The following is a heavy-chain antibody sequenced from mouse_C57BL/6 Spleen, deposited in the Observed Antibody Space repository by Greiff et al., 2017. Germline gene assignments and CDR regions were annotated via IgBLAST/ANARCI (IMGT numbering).Heavy chain of an antibody. J-gene: IGHJ3*01. CDR3: ARSGRGPEGYSAWFAY. V-gene: IGHV1-39*01. CDR2: INPNYGTT. D-gene: IGHD2-3*01. CDR1: GYSFTDYN. Sequence: EVQLQESGPELVKPGASVKISCKASGYSFTDYNMNWVKQSNGKSLEWIGVINPNYGTTSYNQKFKGKATLTVDQSCSTAYMQLNSLTSADSAVYYCARSGRGPEGYSAWFAYWGQGTLVTVSA.